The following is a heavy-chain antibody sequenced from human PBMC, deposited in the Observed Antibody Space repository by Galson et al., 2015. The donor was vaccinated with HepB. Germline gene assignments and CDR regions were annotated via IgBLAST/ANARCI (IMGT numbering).Heavy chain of an antibody. CDR2: ISSSSSYI. CDR1: GFTFSSYS. D-gene: IGHD1-14*01. CDR3: ARAAETTSYGMDV. V-gene: IGHV3-21*01. Sequence: CAASGFTFSSYSMNWVRQAPGKGLEWVSSISSSSSYIYYADSVKGRFTISRDNAKNSLYLQMNSLRAEDTAVYYCARAAETTSYGMDVWGQGTTVTVSS. J-gene: IGHJ6*02.